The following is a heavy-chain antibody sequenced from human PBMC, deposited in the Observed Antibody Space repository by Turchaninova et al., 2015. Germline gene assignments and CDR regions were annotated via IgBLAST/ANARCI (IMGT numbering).Heavy chain of an antibody. CDR2: AYYWSSWSN. V-gene: IGHV6-1*01. J-gene: IGHJ3*02. CDR1: GASLATTGAA. CDR3: ARGAQNAFDI. Sequence: APDLLNPPQTLPPPCDCSGASLATTGAAWNWIRQSPSRGLEWLGRAYYWSSWSNNYAVSVKSRITINPDTSKNQFFLQLQSMTPEDSGIYYCARGAQNAFDIWGQGTLVTVSS.